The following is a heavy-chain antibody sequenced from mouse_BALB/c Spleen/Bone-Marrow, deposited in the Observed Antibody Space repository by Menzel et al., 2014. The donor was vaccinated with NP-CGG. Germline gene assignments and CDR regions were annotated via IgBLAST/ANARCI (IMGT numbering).Heavy chain of an antibody. CDR2: ISYSGST. CDR1: GDSITSGY. D-gene: IGHD1-1*02. V-gene: IGHV3-8*02. Sequence: EVQLQESGPSLVKPSQTLSLTCSVTGDSITSGYWNWIRKFPGSNLEYMGYISYSGSTYYSPSLESQISITRDTPKNQYYLQLNSVTTEDTATYYCATYGGYYFDYWGQGTTLTVSS. J-gene: IGHJ2*01. CDR3: ATYGGYYFDY.